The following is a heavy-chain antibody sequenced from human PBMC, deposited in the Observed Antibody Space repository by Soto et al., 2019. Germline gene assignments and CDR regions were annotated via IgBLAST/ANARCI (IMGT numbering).Heavy chain of an antibody. CDR1: GFTFSNYG. Sequence: QVQLVESGGGVVQPGRSLRLSCAASGFTFSNYGMHWVRQAPGKGLEWVAIIWYDGSNKYYADSVKGRFTISRDNSKNTLYLQMNSLRAEDTAVYYCARDPSNGYDSDIDSWGQGTPVTVSS. J-gene: IGHJ4*02. D-gene: IGHD5-12*01. V-gene: IGHV3-33*01. CDR2: IWYDGSNK. CDR3: ARDPSNGYDSDIDS.